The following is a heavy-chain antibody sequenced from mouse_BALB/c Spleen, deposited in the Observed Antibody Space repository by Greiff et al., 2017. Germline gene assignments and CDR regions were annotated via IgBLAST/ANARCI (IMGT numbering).Heavy chain of an antibody. J-gene: IGHJ4*01. Sequence: EVQLQQSGAELVRPGALVKLSCKASGFNIKDYYMHWVKQRPEQGLEWIGWIDPENGNTIYDPKFQGKASITADTSSNTAYLQLSSLTSEDTAVYYCARWLPYYYAMDYWGQGTSVTVSS. D-gene: IGHD2-2*01. CDR2: IDPENGNT. CDR3: ARWLPYYYAMDY. V-gene: IGHV14-1*02. CDR1: GFNIKDYY.